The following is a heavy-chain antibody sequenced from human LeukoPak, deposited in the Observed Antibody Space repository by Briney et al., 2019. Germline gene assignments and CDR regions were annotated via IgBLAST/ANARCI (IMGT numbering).Heavy chain of an antibody. CDR1: GYTFTSYD. Sequence: ASVTVSCTASGYTFTSYDINWVRQATGQGLGWMGWMNPNSGNAGYAQKFQGRVTMTRNTSISTAYMELSSLRSEDTAVYYCARGDIVVVPAAIRGYYYYYGMDVWGQGTTVTVSS. V-gene: IGHV1-8*01. CDR2: MNPNSGNA. D-gene: IGHD2-2*02. CDR3: ARGDIVVVPAAIRGYYYYYGMDV. J-gene: IGHJ6*02.